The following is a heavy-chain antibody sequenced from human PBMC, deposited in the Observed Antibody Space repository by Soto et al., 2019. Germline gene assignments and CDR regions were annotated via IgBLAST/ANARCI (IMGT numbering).Heavy chain of an antibody. D-gene: IGHD6-13*01. CDR3: ARKGIAAAGGGYGMDV. V-gene: IGHV4-30-4*01. J-gene: IGHJ6*02. CDR1: GGSISSGDYY. CDR2: IYYSGST. Sequence: QVQLQESGPGLVKPSQTLSLTCTVSGGSISSGDYYWSWIRQPPGKGLEWIGYIYYSGSTYYNPSLKSRVTISVDTSNNQFSLNLSSVTAADTAVYYCARKGIAAAGGGYGMDVWGQGTTVTVSS.